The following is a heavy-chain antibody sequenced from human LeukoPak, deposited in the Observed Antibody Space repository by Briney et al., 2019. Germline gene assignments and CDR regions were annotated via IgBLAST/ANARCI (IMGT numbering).Heavy chain of an antibody. V-gene: IGHV3-23*01. CDR2: ISNSGGST. CDR3: AKGLTNLGDD. D-gene: IGHD3-9*01. J-gene: IGHJ4*02. CDR1: GFTFSGYV. Sequence: GGSLRLSCAASGFTFSGYVMSWVRQAPGKGLEWVSSISNSGGSTYYADSVKGRFTISRDNSKNTLYLQMNSLRPEDTAVYYCAKGLTNLGDDWGQGTLVTVSS.